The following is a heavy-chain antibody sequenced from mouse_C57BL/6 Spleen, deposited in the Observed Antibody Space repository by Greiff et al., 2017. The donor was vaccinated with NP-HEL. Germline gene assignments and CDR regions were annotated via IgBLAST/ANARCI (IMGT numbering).Heavy chain of an antibody. V-gene: IGHV1-42*01. Sequence: EVQLQQSGPELVKPGASVKISCKASGYSFTGYYMNWVKQSPEKSLEWIGEINPSTGGTTYNQKFKAKATLTVAKSSSTAYMQLKSLTSEDSAVYYCARPIYDGYYGDFDVWGTGTTVTVSS. J-gene: IGHJ1*03. CDR2: INPSTGGT. CDR3: ARPIYDGYYGDFDV. D-gene: IGHD2-3*01. CDR1: GYSFTGYY.